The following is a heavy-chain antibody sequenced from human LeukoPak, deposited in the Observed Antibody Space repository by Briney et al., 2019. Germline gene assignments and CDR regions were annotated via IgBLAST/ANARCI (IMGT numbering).Heavy chain of an antibody. J-gene: IGHJ5*02. CDR3: ARSGYCSSTSCALYNWFDP. Sequence: ASVKGSCKASGYTFTSYGISWVRQAPGQGLEWMGWISAYNGNTNYAQKVQGRVTMTTDTSTSTAYMELRSLRSDDTAVYYCARSGYCSSTSCALYNWFDPWGQGTLVTVSS. CDR2: ISAYNGNT. CDR1: GYTFTSYG. V-gene: IGHV1-18*01. D-gene: IGHD2-2*03.